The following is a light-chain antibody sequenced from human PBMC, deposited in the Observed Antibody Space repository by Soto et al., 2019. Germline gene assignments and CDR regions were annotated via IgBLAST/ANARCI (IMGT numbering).Light chain of an antibody. J-gene: IGLJ2*01. V-gene: IGLV2-14*03. Sequence: QSALSQPASMSGSPGQSITISCTGTSSDVGGYNYVSWYRQYPGKAPKLIIYDVNNRPSEVSNRFSGSKSGNTASLTISGLQAEDEADYYCSSPSSSSPLVVFGGGTKLTVL. CDR2: DVN. CDR1: SSDVGGYNY. CDR3: SSPSSSSPLVV.